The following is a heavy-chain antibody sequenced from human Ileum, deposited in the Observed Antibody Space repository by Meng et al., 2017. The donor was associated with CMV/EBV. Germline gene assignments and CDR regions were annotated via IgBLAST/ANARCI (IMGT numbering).Heavy chain of an antibody. J-gene: IGHJ2*01. D-gene: IGHD6-19*01. CDR3: ASRRSVSGSLNWYFDL. CDR2: ITSDGSST. Sequence: SVSSFFSSWLHWGCHAPWEGLVWVSRITSDGSSTSYAASVKGRFTISRDNAKNTLYLQMNSLTAEDTAVYYCASRRSVSGSLNWYFDLWGRGTLVTVSS. CDR1: VSSFFSSW. V-gene: IGHV3-74*01.